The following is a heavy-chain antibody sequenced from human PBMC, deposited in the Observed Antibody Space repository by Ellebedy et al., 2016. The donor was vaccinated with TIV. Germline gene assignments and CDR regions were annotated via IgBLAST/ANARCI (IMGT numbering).Heavy chain of an antibody. Sequence: AASVKVSCKASGYTFTNYAISWVRQAPGQGLEWMGWISAYNDNTNYAQKLQGRVTMTTDTSTSTAYMELRSLRSDDTAVYYCARDGYCSSTNCSLPPGYGMDVWGQGTTVTVSS. D-gene: IGHD2-2*03. CDR1: GYTFTNYA. V-gene: IGHV1-18*01. CDR2: ISAYNDNT. J-gene: IGHJ6*02. CDR3: ARDGYCSSTNCSLPPGYGMDV.